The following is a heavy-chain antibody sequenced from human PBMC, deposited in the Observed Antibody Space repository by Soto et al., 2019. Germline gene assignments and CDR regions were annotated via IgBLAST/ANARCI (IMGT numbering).Heavy chain of an antibody. CDR1: GFTFTNYD. Sequence: GGSLRLSCSASGFTFTNYDMSWVRQAPGRGLDWVSTIRASGAATYYADSVKGRFTISRDNSKNTLYLQMNSLRAEDTAGYYCASRPTYSSSWTHFDYWGQGTLVTVS. J-gene: IGHJ4*02. CDR2: IRASGAAT. CDR3: ASRPTYSSSWTHFDY. D-gene: IGHD6-13*01. V-gene: IGHV3-23*01.